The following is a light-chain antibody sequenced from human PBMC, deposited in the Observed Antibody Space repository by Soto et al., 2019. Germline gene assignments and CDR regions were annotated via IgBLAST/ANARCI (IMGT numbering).Light chain of an antibody. V-gene: IGLV2-8*01. CDR3: TSYAGGNIL. Sequence: QSALTQPPSASGSPGQSVTISCTGTSTDVGAYNYVSWYQQHPGKAPKLMIYEVSQRPSGVPERFSGSKSGNTASLTVSGLQAEDEADYYCTSYAGGNILFGGGTKLTVL. CDR2: EVS. CDR1: STDVGAYNY. J-gene: IGLJ2*01.